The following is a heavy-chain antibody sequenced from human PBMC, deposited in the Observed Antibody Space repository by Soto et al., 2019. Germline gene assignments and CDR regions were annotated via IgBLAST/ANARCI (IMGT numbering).Heavy chain of an antibody. V-gene: IGHV4-4*02. J-gene: IGHJ6*02. D-gene: IGHD1-26*01. Sequence: KTSETLSLSCAVSGGSLSSSNWWSWVRQPPGQTLEWLGELFYSGSTKYNPSLSSRVTISADQSNNVFSLRLTSVTAADTAMYYCVHHGGVPYYHDVWGHGVLVTVSS. CDR2: LFYSGST. CDR3: VHHGGVPYYHDV. CDR1: GGSLSSSNW.